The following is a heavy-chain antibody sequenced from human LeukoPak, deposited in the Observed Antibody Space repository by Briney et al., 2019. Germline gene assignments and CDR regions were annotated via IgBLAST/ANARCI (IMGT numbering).Heavy chain of an antibody. V-gene: IGHV1-3*01. CDR3: ARDVYYYDSSGYRWFDP. CDR1: GYTFTSYA. Sequence: ASVKVSCKASGYTFTSYAMHWVRQAPGQRLEWMGWINAGNGNTKYSQKFQGRVTITRDTSASTAYMELSSLRSEDTAVYYCARDVYYYDSSGYRWFDPWGQGTLVTVSS. CDR2: INAGNGNT. D-gene: IGHD3-22*01. J-gene: IGHJ5*02.